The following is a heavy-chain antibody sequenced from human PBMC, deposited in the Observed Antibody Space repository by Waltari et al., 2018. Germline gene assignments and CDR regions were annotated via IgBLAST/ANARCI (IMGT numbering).Heavy chain of an antibody. D-gene: IGHD1-1*01. CDR3: VGWNDPINS. V-gene: IGHV3-7*01. Sequence: EAQLVQSGGGLVQLGGSLTLSCAASGFPISRLWITWIRQAPGQGLQWVAHIGPDGSDKYYVDSVKGRFTISRDNAENSLLLQMSSLRVEDTALYYCVGWNDPINSWGQGTLVAVSS. CDR2: IGPDGSDK. J-gene: IGHJ4*02. CDR1: GFPISRLW.